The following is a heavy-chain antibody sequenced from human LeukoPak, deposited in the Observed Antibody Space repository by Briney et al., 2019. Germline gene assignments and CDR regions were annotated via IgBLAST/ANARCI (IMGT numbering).Heavy chain of an antibody. J-gene: IGHJ3*02. Sequence: ASVKVSRKASGYTFTGYYMHWVRQAPGQGLEWMGWINPNSGGTNYAQKFQGWVTMTRDTSISTAYMELSRLRSDDTAVYYCARDNGYCSSTSCLNAFDIWGQGTMVTVSS. CDR1: GYTFTGYY. D-gene: IGHD2-2*01. CDR2: INPNSGGT. CDR3: ARDNGYCSSTSCLNAFDI. V-gene: IGHV1-2*04.